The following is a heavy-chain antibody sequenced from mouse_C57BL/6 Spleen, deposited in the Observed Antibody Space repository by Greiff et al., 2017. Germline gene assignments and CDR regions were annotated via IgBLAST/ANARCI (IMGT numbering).Heavy chain of an antibody. D-gene: IGHD2-2*01. CDR1: GYTFTSYW. V-gene: IGHV1-72*01. J-gene: IGHJ2*01. CDR2: IDPNSGST. Sequence: QVQLQQPGAELVKPGASVKLSCKASGYTFTSYWMHWVKQMPGRGLEWIGRIDPNSGSTKYNEKFKSKATLTVDNPSSTAYMQLSSLTSEDSAVYYCARRGTMVTTGFDYWGQGTTLTVSS. CDR3: ARRGTMVTTGFDY.